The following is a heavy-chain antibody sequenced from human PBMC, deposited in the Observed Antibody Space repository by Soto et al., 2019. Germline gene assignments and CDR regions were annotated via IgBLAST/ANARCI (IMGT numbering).Heavy chain of an antibody. J-gene: IGHJ4*02. CDR3: AKAISGYNAPLDY. D-gene: IGHD5-12*01. Sequence: EVPLLESGGGLVQPGGSLRLSCAASGFTFNTYAMNWVRQAPGKGLEWVSVITGSGDSTYYADSVKGRFTISRDNSKNTLYVQMNSLRAEDTAVYYCAKAISGYNAPLDYWGQGTGVTVSS. CDR2: ITGSGDST. CDR1: GFTFNTYA. V-gene: IGHV3-23*01.